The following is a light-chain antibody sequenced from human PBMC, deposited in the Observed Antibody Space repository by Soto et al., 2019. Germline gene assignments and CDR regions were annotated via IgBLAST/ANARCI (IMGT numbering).Light chain of an antibody. V-gene: IGKV3-20*01. Sequence: EIVLTQSSGTLSLSPGERATLSCRASQSVSSSYLAWYQQKPGQAPRLLIYGASSRATGIPDRFSGSGSGTDFTLTISRLEREDFAVYYCQQYGSSPLFGPGTKVDIK. CDR3: QQYGSSPL. J-gene: IGKJ3*01. CDR1: QSVSSSY. CDR2: GAS.